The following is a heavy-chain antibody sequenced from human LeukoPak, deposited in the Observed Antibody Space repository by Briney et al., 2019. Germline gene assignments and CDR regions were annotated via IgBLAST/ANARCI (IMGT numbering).Heavy chain of an antibody. Sequence: GESLKISCKGSGYNFATDWIGWVRQMPGKGLEWMGIIFPADSDTRYNPSFQGQVTISSDKSITTAYLQWSSLKASDTAMYYCSEHKSGYSYGDWGQGTLVTVSS. V-gene: IGHV5-51*01. CDR1: GYNFATDW. D-gene: IGHD5-18*01. J-gene: IGHJ4*02. CDR2: IFPADSDT. CDR3: SEHKSGYSYGD.